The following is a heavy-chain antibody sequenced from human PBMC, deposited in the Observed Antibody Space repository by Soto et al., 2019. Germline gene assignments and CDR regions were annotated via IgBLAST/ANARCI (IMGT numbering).Heavy chain of an antibody. D-gene: IGHD6-6*01. CDR3: ARSTSSSYYYYYGMDV. V-gene: IGHV1-69*06. CDR2: IIPIFGTA. Sequence: QVQLVQSGAEVKKPGSSVKVSCKASGGTFSSYAISWVRQAPGQGLEWMGGIIPIFGTANYAQKFQGRVTITADKSTSTAYMELSSRRSEDTAVDYCARSTSSSYYYYYGMDVWGQGTTVTVSS. J-gene: IGHJ6*02. CDR1: GGTFSSYA.